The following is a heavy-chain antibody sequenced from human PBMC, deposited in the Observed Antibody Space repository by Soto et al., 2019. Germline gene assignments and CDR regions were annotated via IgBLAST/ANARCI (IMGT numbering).Heavy chain of an antibody. V-gene: IGHV3-15*01. J-gene: IGHJ5*02. CDR1: GFTFSNAW. CDR3: TTDRQQLVQNRFDP. CDR2: IKSKTDGGTT. Sequence: EVQLVESGGGLVKPGGSLRLSCAASGFTFSNAWMSWVRQAPGKGLEWVGRIKSKTDGGTTDYAAPVKGRFTISRDDSKNTLYLQMNSLKTEDTAVYYCTTDRQQLVQNRFDPWGQGTLVTVSS. D-gene: IGHD6-13*01.